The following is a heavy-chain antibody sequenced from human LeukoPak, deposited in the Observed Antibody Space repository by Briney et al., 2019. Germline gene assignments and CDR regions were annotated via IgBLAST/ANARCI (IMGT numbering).Heavy chain of an antibody. V-gene: IGHV1-69*04. CDR1: GGTFSSYA. CDR2: IIPILGIA. J-gene: IGHJ6*03. Sequence: GASVKVSCKASGGTFSSYAISWVRQAPGQGLEWMGRIIPILGIANYAQKFQGRVTITADKSTSTAYMELSSLRSEDTAVYYCMLDFWSGYYATSYYYMDVWGKGTTVTVSS. D-gene: IGHD3-3*01. CDR3: MLDFWSGYYATSYYYMDV.